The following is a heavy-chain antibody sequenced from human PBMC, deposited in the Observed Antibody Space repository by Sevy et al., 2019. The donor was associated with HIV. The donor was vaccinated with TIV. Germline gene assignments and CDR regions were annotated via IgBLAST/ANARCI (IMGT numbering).Heavy chain of an antibody. D-gene: IGHD4-17*01. Sequence: GGSLRLSCAASGFTFSSFGMHWVRQAPGKGLEWVAVIWFDGSSTYYADSVKGRFTIPRDIAKNTLHLQMNSLRAEDTAVYDCARDLEFYDSGDYGPAFMPDFWGHGTLVTVSS. J-gene: IGHJ4*01. CDR1: GFTFSSFG. CDR3: ARDLEFYDSGDYGPAFMPDF. CDR2: IWFDGSST. V-gene: IGHV3-33*01.